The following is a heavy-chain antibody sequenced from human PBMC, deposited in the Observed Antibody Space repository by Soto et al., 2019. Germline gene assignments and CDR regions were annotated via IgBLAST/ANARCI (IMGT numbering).Heavy chain of an antibody. CDR3: VKDIHPGGAEV. V-gene: IGHV3-9*01. Sequence: EVQLVESGGGLVQPGRSLRLSCEVSGFSIRDYAIHWVRQGTGQGLEWVSGFDYNSGRIDYADSVKGRFTTSRDNAKKSLYLQMNSLRVDDTALYYCVKDIHPGGAEVLGQGTTVTVSS. J-gene: IGHJ6*02. CDR2: FDYNSGRI. CDR1: GFSIRDYA. D-gene: IGHD3-16*01.